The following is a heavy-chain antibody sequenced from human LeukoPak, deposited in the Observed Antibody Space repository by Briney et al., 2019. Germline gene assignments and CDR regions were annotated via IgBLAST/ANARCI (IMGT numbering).Heavy chain of an antibody. J-gene: IGHJ4*02. Sequence: GGSLRLSCAASGFTFSSYAMSWVRQAPGKGLEWVSSLSDSGGRTYYADSVKGRFTISRDKAKNSLYLQMNSLRAEDTAVYYCAREYCSSTSCLYDYWGQGTLVTVSS. V-gene: IGHV3-23*01. CDR3: AREYCSSTSCLYDY. CDR2: LSDSGGRT. CDR1: GFTFSSYA. D-gene: IGHD2-2*01.